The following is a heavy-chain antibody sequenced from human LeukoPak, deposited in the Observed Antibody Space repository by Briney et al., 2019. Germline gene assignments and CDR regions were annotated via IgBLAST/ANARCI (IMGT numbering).Heavy chain of an antibody. CDR2: IWYDGSNK. V-gene: IGHV3-33*06. D-gene: IGHD4-11*01. CDR3: AKDATVTTFFDY. CDR1: GFTFSNHG. J-gene: IGHJ4*02. Sequence: PGRSLRLSCAASGFTFSNHGMHWVRQAPGKGPEWVALIWYDGSNKYYGESVKGRFTISRDNSKNTLYLQMNSLRAEDTAVYYCAKDATVTTFFDYWGQGTLVTVSS.